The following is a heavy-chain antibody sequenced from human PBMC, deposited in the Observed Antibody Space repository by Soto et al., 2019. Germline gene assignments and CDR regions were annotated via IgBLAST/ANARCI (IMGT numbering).Heavy chain of an antibody. Sequence: LXLXCAASGFTVKNXQMNWVPQAPGKGLEWFSVIYSGGVTYYTDSVKGRFTTIRDTSKNTVYLQMNSVRADDTAMYYCARDPSTTGYYGLDVWGQGTTVTVSS. CDR1: GFTVKNXQ. CDR3: ARDPSTTGYYGLDV. V-gene: IGHV3-53*01. CDR2: IYSGGVT. J-gene: IGHJ6*02.